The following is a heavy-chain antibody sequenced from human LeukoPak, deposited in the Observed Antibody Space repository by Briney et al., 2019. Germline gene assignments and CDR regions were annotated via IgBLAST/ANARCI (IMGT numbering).Heavy chain of an antibody. V-gene: IGHV4-4*07. CDR3: ASEKALEWLQFNDAFDI. CDR1: SGSISSYY. D-gene: IGHD3-3*01. Sequence: SETLSLTCTVSSGSISSYYWSWIRQPAGKGLEWIGRIYTSGSTNYNPSLKSRVTTSVDTSRNQFSLKLSSVTAADTAVYYCASEKALEWLQFNDAFDIWGQGTMVTVSS. CDR2: IYTSGST. J-gene: IGHJ3*02.